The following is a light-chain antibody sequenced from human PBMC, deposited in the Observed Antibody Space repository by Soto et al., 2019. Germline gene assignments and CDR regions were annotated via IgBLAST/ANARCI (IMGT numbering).Light chain of an antibody. V-gene: IGLV1-44*01. Sequence: QSVLTQPPSASGTPGQRVTISCSGSSSNIGSNTVNWYQHLPGTAPKLLIYSNNQRPSGVPDRFSGSESGTSASLAISGLQSEDEADYYCAAWDDSLNGPGVVFGGGTKLTVL. CDR3: AAWDDSLNGPGVV. CDR2: SNN. J-gene: IGLJ2*01. CDR1: SSNIGSNT.